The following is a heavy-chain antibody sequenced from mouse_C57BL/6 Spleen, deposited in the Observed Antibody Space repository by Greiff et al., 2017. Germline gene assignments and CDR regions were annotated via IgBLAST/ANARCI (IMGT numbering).Heavy chain of an antibody. J-gene: IGHJ4*01. Sequence: EVKLMESEGGLVQPGSSMKLSCTATGFTFSDYYMAWVRQVPEKGLEWVANINYDGSSTYYLDSLKSRFIISRDNAKNILYLQMRSLKSEDTATYYCARVGGYDYYAMDYWGQGTSVTVSS. CDR1: GFTFSDYY. CDR3: ARVGGYDYYAMDY. CDR2: INYDGSST. D-gene: IGHD1-1*02. V-gene: IGHV5-16*01.